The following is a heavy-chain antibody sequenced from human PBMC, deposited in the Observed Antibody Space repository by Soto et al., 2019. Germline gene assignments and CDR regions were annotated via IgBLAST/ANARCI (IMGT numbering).Heavy chain of an antibody. CDR2: INHSGST. D-gene: IGHD3-3*01. CDR3: ARLAYDFWSGYSWKYYYYYMDV. V-gene: IGHV4-34*01. J-gene: IGHJ6*03. Sequence: GKGLEWIGEINHSGSTNYNPSLKSRVTISVDTSKNQFSLKLSSVTAADTAVYYCARLAYDFWSGYSWKYYYYYMDVWGKGTTVSGSS.